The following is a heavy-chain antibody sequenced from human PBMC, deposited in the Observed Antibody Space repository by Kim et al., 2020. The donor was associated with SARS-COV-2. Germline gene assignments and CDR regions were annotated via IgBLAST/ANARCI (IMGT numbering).Heavy chain of an antibody. J-gene: IGHJ4*02. Sequence: YADSVKGRLTISRDTAKNTLFLQMNALRAEDTAVYYCARERTNSWYYFDSWGRGALVTVSS. V-gene: IGHV3-74*01. CDR3: ARERTNSWYYFDS. D-gene: IGHD6-13*01.